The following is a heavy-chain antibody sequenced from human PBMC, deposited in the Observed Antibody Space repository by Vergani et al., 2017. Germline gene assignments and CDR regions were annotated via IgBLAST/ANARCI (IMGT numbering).Heavy chain of an antibody. CDR1: GGSISSGGYY. Sequence: QVQLQESGPGLVKPSQTLSLTCTVSGGSISSGGYYWSWIRQHPGKGLEWIGYIYYSGRTYYNPSLKSRVTISVDTSKNQFSLKLSSVTAAATAVYYCARVGWNYGDYYFDYWGQGTLVTVSS. V-gene: IGHV4-31*03. CDR2: IYYSGRT. CDR3: ARVGWNYGDYYFDY. J-gene: IGHJ4*02. D-gene: IGHD1-7*01.